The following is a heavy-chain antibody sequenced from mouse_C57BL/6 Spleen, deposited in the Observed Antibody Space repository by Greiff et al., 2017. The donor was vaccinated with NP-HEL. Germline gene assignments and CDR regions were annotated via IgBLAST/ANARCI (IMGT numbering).Heavy chain of an antibody. Sequence: VMLVESGPGLVQPSQSLSITCTVSGFSLTSYGVHWVRQSPGKGLEWLGVIWSGGSTDYNAAFISRLSISKDNSKSQVFFKMNSLQADDTAIYYCARGRNSSGSFAYWGQGTLVTVSA. CDR3: ARGRNSSGSFAY. CDR1: GFSLTSYG. J-gene: IGHJ3*01. V-gene: IGHV2-2*01. D-gene: IGHD3-2*02. CDR2: IWSGGST.